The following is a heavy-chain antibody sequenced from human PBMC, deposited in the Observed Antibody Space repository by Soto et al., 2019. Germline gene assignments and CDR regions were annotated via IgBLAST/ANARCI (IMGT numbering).Heavy chain of an antibody. CDR2: ISGSGGST. D-gene: IGHD3-3*01. CDR1: GFTFNNYA. J-gene: IGHJ4*02. CDR3: AKDEKGDFRSGYYDY. V-gene: IGHV3-23*01. Sequence: GGSLRLSCAASGFTFNNYALSWVRQAPGKGLEWVSAISGSGGSTYSADSVKGRFTISRDNSKNTLYLQMNSLRAEDTAVYFCAKDEKGDFRSGYYDYPGQGTLDTVSS.